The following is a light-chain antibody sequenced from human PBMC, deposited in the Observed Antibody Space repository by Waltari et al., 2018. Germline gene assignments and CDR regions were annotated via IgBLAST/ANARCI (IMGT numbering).Light chain of an antibody. V-gene: IGKV1-27*01. CDR1: QGISNY. J-gene: IGKJ3*01. CDR2: AAS. Sequence: DIQMTQSPSSLSASVGDRVTITCRASQGISNYLAWYQQKPGKVPKLLIYAASTLQSGVPSRFSGSGSGTDFSLTISSRQPEDVATYYCQKYNSALFTFGPGTKVDIK. CDR3: QKYNSALFT.